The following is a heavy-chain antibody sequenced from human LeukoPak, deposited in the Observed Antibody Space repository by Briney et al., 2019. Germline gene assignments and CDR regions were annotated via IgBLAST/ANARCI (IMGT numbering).Heavy chain of an antibody. CDR3: ARVVAVTAITYYGMDV. CDR1: GGTFSSYA. D-gene: IGHD2-21*02. V-gene: IGHV1-69*04. J-gene: IGHJ6*02. CDR2: IIPILGIA. Sequence: GASVKVSCKASGGTFSSYAISWVRQAPGQGLEWMGRIIPILGIANYAQKFQGRVTITADKSTSTAYMELSSLRSEDTAVYYCARVVAVTAITYYGMDVWGQGTTVTVSS.